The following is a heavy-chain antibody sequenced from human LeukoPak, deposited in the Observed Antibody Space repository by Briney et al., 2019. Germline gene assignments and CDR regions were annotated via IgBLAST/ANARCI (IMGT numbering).Heavy chain of an antibody. V-gene: IGHV4-34*01. CDR3: ARGLSRSGSNPAGWFDP. D-gene: IGHD1-26*01. J-gene: IGHJ5*02. CDR2: IDHSGST. CDR1: GGSFSGYY. Sequence: SETLSLTCAVYGGSFSGYYWSWIRQPPGKGLEWIGEIDHSGSTNYNPSLKSRVTISVDTSKNQFSLKLSSVTAADTAVYYCARGLSRSGSNPAGWFDPWGQGTLVTVSS.